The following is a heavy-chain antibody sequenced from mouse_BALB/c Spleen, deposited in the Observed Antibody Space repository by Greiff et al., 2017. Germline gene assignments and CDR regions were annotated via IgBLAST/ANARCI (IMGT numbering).Heavy chain of an antibody. CDR2: INPSSGYT. J-gene: IGHJ1*01. D-gene: IGHD1-1*01. V-gene: IGHV1-4*02. Sequence: VQLQQSAAELARPGASVKMSCKASGYTFTSYTMHWVKQRPGQGLEWIGYINPSSGYTEYNQKFKDKTTLTADKSSSTAYMQLSSLTSEDSAVYYCANYYYGSNWYFDVWGAGTTVTVSS. CDR3: ANYYYGSNWYFDV. CDR1: GYTFTSYT.